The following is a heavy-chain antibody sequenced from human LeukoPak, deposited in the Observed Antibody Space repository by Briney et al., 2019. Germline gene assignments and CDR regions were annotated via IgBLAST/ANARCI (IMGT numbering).Heavy chain of an antibody. CDR1: GVTFSSYW. D-gene: IGHD6-13*01. V-gene: IGHV3-74*01. CDR3: ATSIAAEVDY. Sequence: GGSLRLSCAASGVTFSSYWMHWGRQAPGEGLVWVTRINSDRTSTSSAHSVKGRFTISRDNAKNTLYLQMNSLRAEDTAVYYCATSIAAEVDYWGQGTLVTVSS. CDR2: INSDRTST. J-gene: IGHJ4*02.